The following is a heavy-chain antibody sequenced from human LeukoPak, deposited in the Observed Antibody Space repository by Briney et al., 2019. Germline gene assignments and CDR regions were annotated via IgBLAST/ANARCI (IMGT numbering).Heavy chain of an antibody. CDR1: RGSIRHNDYY. CDR3: ARVRLRYFDWSFDP. CDR2: IYYSGTT. J-gene: IGHJ5*02. Sequence: LETLSLTCSVSRGSIRHNDYYWGWIRQPPGTGLEWIGNIYYSGTTYYNPSLISRVTISVDTSKNQFSLKLSSVTAADTAVYYCARVRLRYFDWSFDPWGQGTLVTVSS. D-gene: IGHD3-9*01. V-gene: IGHV4-39*07.